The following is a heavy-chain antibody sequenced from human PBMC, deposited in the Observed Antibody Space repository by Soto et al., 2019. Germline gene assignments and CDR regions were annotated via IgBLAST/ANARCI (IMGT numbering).Heavy chain of an antibody. CDR1: GYTFTSYA. Sequence: VKVSCKASGYTFTSYAMHWVRQAPGQRLEWMGWINAGNGNTKYSQKFQGRVTITRDTSASTAYMELSSLRSEDTAVYYCARDWFENYYDSSGYHDAFDIWGQGTMVTVSS. V-gene: IGHV1-3*01. J-gene: IGHJ3*02. CDR2: INAGNGNT. CDR3: ARDWFENYYDSSGYHDAFDI. D-gene: IGHD3-22*01.